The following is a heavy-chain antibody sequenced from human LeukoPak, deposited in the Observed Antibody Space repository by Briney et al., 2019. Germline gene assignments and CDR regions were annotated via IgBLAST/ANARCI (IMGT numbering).Heavy chain of an antibody. D-gene: IGHD1-26*01. CDR1: GGSINTFY. Sequence: SETLSLTCTASGGSINTFYWNWIRQPAGKGLEWIGRMYFTGSTNYNPSLRSRVTMSVDTSKMQFSRRLTSVTAADTAVYYCATDRDWDLGFDLWGQGTLVTVS. V-gene: IGHV4-4*07. CDR2: MYFTGST. J-gene: IGHJ4*02. CDR3: ATDRDWDLGFDL.